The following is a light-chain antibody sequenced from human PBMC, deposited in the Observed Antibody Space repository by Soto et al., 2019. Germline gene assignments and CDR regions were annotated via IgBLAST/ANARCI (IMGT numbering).Light chain of an antibody. CDR2: ATS. Sequence: EIVLTQSPGTVSLSPGESATLSCRASQSISRSDLAWYQHRPCQSHRLLIYATSSRATGIPDRFSGSGSGTEFTLTISSLQSEDFAVYFCQQYNNWPTWTFGQGTKVDIK. CDR1: QSISRSD. J-gene: IGKJ1*01. V-gene: IGKV3D-15*01. CDR3: QQYNNWPTWT.